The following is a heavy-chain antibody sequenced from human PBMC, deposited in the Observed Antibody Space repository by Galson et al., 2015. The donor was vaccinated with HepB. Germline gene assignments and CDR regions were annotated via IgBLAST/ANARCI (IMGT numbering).Heavy chain of an antibody. D-gene: IGHD3-10*01. Sequence: QSGAEVKKPGESLRISCKGSGYSFTSYWISWERQMPGKGLEWMGRIDPSDSYTNYSPSFQGHVTISADKSISTAYLQWSSLKASDTAMYYCYTSLWFGEYPHRGDAFDIWGQGTMVTVSS. CDR3: YTSLWFGEYPHRGDAFDI. CDR1: GYSFTSYW. V-gene: IGHV5-10-1*01. J-gene: IGHJ3*02. CDR2: IDPSDSYT.